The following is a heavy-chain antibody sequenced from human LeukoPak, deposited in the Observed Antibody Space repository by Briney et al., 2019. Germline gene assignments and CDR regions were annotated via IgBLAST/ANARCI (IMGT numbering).Heavy chain of an antibody. J-gene: IGHJ4*02. V-gene: IGHV3-53*04. CDR1: GFTVSTNY. Sequence: PGGSLRLSCAVSGFTVSTNYMSWVRQAPGKGLEWVSVMYSGGSTYYADSVKGRFTISRHNSKNTLYLEINSLRPDDPAVYYCGRGGGDYNPFDYWGQGTLVTVSS. CDR3: GRGGGDYNPFDY. D-gene: IGHD4-17*01. CDR2: MYSGGST.